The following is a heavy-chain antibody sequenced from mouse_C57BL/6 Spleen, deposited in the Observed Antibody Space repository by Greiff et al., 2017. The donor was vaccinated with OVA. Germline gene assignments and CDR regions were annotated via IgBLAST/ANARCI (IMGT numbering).Heavy chain of an antibody. CDR3: ARSDYGYDESY. CDR1: GYAFSSSW. D-gene: IGHD2-2*01. V-gene: IGHV1-82*01. J-gene: IGHJ3*01. CDR2: IYPGDGDT. Sequence: VQLQQSGPELVKPGASVKISCKASGYAFSSSWMNWVKQRPGKGLEWIGRIYPGDGDTNYNGKFKGKATLTADKSSSTAYMQLSSLTSEDSAVYFCARSDYGYDESYWGQGTLVTVSA.